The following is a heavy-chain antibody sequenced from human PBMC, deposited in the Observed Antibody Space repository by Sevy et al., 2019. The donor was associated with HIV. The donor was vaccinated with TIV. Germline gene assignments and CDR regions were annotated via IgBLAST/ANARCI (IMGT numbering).Heavy chain of an antibody. CDR3: ARGTNGNDFWSGYYYYYYGMDV. V-gene: IGHV4-34*01. J-gene: IGHJ6*02. D-gene: IGHD3-3*01. Sequence: SETLSLTCAVYGGSFSGYYWSWVRQPPGKGLEWIGQINHSGSTNYNPSLKSRVTISVDTSKNQFSLKLSSVTAADTAVYYCARGTNGNDFWSGYYYYYYGMDVWGQWTTVTVSS. CDR1: GGSFSGYY. CDR2: INHSGST.